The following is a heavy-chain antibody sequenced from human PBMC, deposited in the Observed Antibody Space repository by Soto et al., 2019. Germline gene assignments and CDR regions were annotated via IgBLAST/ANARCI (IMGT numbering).Heavy chain of an antibody. CDR3: AKYASSSWSLFDY. CDR1: GFTFSYSG. CDR2: ISGSGGRT. D-gene: IGHD6-13*01. Sequence: GGSLRISCEASGFTFSYSGMSWVRQATGKGLEWVSGISGSGGRTDYADSVKGRFIISRDNSKNTLYLQMNSLRAEDTAVYYCAKYASSSWSLFDYWGQGTLVTVSS. V-gene: IGHV3-23*01. J-gene: IGHJ4*02.